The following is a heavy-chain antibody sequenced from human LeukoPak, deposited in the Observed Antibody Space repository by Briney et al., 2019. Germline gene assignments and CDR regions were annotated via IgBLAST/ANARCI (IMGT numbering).Heavy chain of an antibody. CDR1: GYTFTGYY. V-gene: IGHV1-2*02. D-gene: IGHD6-13*01. J-gene: IGHJ6*03. CDR2: INPNSGGT. Sequence: ASVKVSCKASGYTFTGYYMHWVRQAPGQGLEWMGWINPNSGGTNYAQKFQGRVTMTRDTFISTAYMELSRLRSDDTAVYYCARVVIAAAGKGKSYYMDVWGKGTTVTVSS. CDR3: ARVVIAAAGKGKSYYMDV.